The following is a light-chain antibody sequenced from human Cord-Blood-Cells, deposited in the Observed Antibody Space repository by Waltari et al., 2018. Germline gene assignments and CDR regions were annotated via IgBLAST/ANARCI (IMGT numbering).Light chain of an antibody. CDR3: SSYTSSSTLEVV. CDR1: SSDVGGYNY. CDR2: EVS. V-gene: IGLV2-14*01. Sequence: QSALTQPASVSGSPGQSITISCTGTSSDVGGYNYVSWYQQHPGKAPKLMIYEVSSRPSGVSNRVSGSKSGNTASLTIAGRQAEDEADYYCSSYTSSSTLEVVFGGGTKLTVL. J-gene: IGLJ2*01.